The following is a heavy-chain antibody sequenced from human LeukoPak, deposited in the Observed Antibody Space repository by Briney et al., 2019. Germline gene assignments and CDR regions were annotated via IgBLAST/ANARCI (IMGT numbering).Heavy chain of an antibody. Sequence: SETLSLTCTVSGGSISSGDYYWSWIRQPPGKGLEWIGYIYNSGSTYYNPSLKSRVTISVDTSKNQFSLKLSSVTAADTAVYYCAREGSGISRNLFDWGQGTLVIVSS. CDR2: IYNSGST. J-gene: IGHJ4*02. CDR3: AREGSGISRNLFD. CDR1: GGSISSGDYY. D-gene: IGHD1-26*01. V-gene: IGHV4-30-4*08.